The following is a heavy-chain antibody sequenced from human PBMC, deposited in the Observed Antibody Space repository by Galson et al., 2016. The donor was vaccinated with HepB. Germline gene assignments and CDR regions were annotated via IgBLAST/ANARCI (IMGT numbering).Heavy chain of an antibody. Sequence: SVKVSCKASGYIFSRYVTHWVRQAPGQRPEWMGWINGGNGNAKYSEKFQDRVPFTRDTSASTAYMELSSLRPEDTAVYFCASGEEPIGYFYDGRRDLENWGQGTLITVSS. CDR3: ASGEEPIGYFYDGRRDLEN. CDR1: GYIFSRYV. J-gene: IGHJ4*02. V-gene: IGHV1-3*01. CDR2: INGGNGNA. D-gene: IGHD3-22*01.